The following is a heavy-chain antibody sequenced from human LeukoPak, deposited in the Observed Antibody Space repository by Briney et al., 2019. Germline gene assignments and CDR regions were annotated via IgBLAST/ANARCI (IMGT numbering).Heavy chain of an antibody. V-gene: IGHV4-59*11. CDR2: IYHTGGT. D-gene: IGHD6-6*01. CDR1: GASLSSHY. J-gene: IGHJ4*02. Sequence: SETLSLTCTVSGASLSSHYWTWMRQDPGTGLEWIGNIYHTGGTSYNPALESRVTISLDTSNDQFSLKLTSVTAADTADYYCAKEGGPARPGLDSWGQGTLVTVSS. CDR3: AKEGGPARPGLDS.